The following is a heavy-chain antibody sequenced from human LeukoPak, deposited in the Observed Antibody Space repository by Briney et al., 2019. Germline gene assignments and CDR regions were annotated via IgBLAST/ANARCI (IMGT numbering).Heavy chain of an antibody. D-gene: IGHD6-13*01. CDR1: GYTFTGYY. J-gene: IGHJ4*02. CDR3: ARESEDSSSYLDY. Sequence: ASVKVSCKASGYTFTGYYMHWVRQAPGQGLEWMGWINPNSGGTNYAQKFQGWVTMTRDTSISTAYMELSRLRSDDTAVYYCARESEDSSSYLDYWGQGTLVTVSS. V-gene: IGHV1-2*04. CDR2: INPNSGGT.